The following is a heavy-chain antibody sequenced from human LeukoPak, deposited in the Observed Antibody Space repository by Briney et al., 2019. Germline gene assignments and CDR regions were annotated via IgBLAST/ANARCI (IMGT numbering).Heavy chain of an antibody. D-gene: IGHD5-24*01. J-gene: IGHJ5*02. Sequence: GGSLRLSCAASGFTFSSYSMTWVRQAPGKGLEWVSYISVGSSTIYYADSVKGRFTISRDNAKNSLYLQMNSLRAEDTAVYYCARAIRATGIDPWGQGTLVTVSS. CDR1: GFTFSSYS. V-gene: IGHV3-48*01. CDR3: ARAIRATGIDP. CDR2: ISVGSSTI.